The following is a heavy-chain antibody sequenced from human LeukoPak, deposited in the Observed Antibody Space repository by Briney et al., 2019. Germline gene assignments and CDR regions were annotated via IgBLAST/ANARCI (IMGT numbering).Heavy chain of an antibody. CDR3: ATPRGPDYYDSLTD. J-gene: IGHJ4*02. CDR1: GYTFSTYW. Sequence: GGSLRLSCAASGYTFSTYWMHWVRQAPEKGLVWVSRINSDGSSITYADSVKGRFTISRDNAKNTLYLQMNGLRAEDTAVYYCATPRGPDYYDSLTDWGQGALVTVSS. CDR2: INSDGSSI. D-gene: IGHD3-9*01. V-gene: IGHV3-74*03.